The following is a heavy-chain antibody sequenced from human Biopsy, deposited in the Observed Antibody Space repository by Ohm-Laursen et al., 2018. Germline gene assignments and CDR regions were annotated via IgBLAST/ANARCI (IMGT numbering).Heavy chain of an antibody. CDR1: GFTFTHAW. D-gene: IGHD5-12*01. CDR3: TVDLGRGFH. V-gene: IGHV3-15*01. Sequence: SLRLSCTASGFTFTHAWMSWVRQGPGKGLEWLGRIKSKSDGEATDYAAAVQGRFAISRDESTNTFYLQMNSLKSEDTGVFYCTVDLGRGFHWGQGTLVTVSS. J-gene: IGHJ4*02. CDR2: IKSKSDGEAT.